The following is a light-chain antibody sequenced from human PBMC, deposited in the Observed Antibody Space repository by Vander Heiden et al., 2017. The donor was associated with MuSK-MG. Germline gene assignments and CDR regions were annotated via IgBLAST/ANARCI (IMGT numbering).Light chain of an antibody. V-gene: IGLV1-51*02. CDR2: ESN. Sequence: QSVFTQPPSVPAAPGQQVTISCSGSSSNIGNNYVSWYQQLPGTAPKLLIYESNKRPSGIPDRFSGSKSGTSATLGITGLQTGDEADYYCGTWDSSLSAHVFGTGTKVTVL. J-gene: IGLJ1*01. CDR1: SSNIGNNY. CDR3: GTWDSSLSAHV.